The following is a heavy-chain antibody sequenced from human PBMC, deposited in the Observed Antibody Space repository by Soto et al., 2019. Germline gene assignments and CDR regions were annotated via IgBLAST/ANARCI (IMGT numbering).Heavy chain of an antibody. D-gene: IGHD6-19*01. CDR1: GFTFSSYA. Sequence: QVQLVESGGGVVQPGRSLRLSCAASGFTFSSYAMHWVRQAPGKGLEWVAVISYDGSNKYYADSVKGRFTISRDNCKNTLYLQMNSLRAEDTAVYYCARVPGYSSGWYGAGYFDYWGQGTLVTVSS. CDR3: ARVPGYSSGWYGAGYFDY. J-gene: IGHJ4*02. V-gene: IGHV3-30-3*01. CDR2: ISYDGSNK.